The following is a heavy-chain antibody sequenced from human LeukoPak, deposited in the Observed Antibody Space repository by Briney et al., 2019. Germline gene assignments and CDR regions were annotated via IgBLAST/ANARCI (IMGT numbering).Heavy chain of an antibody. J-gene: IGHJ4*02. Sequence: GASVKVSCKASGYTFTSYGISWVRQAPGQGLEWMGWISAYNGNTNCAQKLQGRVTMTTDTSTSTAYMELRSLRSDDTAVYYCAREGLPRSGIVGATLLRDYWGQGTLVTVSS. CDR3: AREGLPRSGIVGATLLRDY. CDR1: GYTFTSYG. CDR2: ISAYNGNT. D-gene: IGHD1-26*01. V-gene: IGHV1-18*01.